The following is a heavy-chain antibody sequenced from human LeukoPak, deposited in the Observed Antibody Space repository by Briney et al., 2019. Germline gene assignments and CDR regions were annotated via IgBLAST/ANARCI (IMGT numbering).Heavy chain of an antibody. CDR2: TRNKVNSYTT. V-gene: IGHV3-72*01. CDR3: ARGSRITMIVVSNAFDI. CDR1: GFTLSDHY. Sequence: GGSLRLSCVASGFTLSDHYMDWVRQAPGKGLEWLGRTRNKVNSYTTEYAASVKGRLTISRDDSKNSLYLQMNSLKTEDTAVYYCARGSRITMIVVSNAFDIWGQGTMVTVSS. D-gene: IGHD3-22*01. J-gene: IGHJ3*02.